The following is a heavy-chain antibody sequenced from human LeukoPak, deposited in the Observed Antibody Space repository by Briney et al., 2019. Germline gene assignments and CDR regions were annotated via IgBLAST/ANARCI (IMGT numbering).Heavy chain of an antibody. D-gene: IGHD3-16*02. CDR2: IYWDDDK. V-gene: IGHV2-5*02. CDR3: AHTSRYTGYY. CDR1: GLSLTSTGVS. Sequence: SGPTLVNPTQTLTLTCTLSGLSLTSTGVSAGWIRQPPGKALGWLGLIYWDDDKRYSPSLKTRLTITRDISIKQVVLTVTNMHPVDTATYYCAHTSRYTGYYWGQGIMVTVSS. J-gene: IGHJ4*02.